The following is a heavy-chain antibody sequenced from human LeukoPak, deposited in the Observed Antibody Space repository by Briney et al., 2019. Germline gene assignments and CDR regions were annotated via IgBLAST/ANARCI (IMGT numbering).Heavy chain of an antibody. Sequence: SQTLSLTCAISGDIVSSNSVTWNWIRQSPSRGLEWLGRTYYRSTWYNDYAVSVRGRITVNPDTSKNQFSLHLNSVTPEDTAVYYCARRLAQYDCFDPWGQGILVTVSS. CDR3: ARRLAQYDCFDP. CDR2: TYYRSTWYN. V-gene: IGHV6-1*01. J-gene: IGHJ5*02. D-gene: IGHD3-9*01. CDR1: GDIVSSNSVT.